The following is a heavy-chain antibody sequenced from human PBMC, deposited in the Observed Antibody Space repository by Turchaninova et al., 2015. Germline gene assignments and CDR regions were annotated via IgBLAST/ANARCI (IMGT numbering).Heavy chain of an antibody. CDR2: ISYDGSNK. CDR3: ARGGSPYCSGGSCYLDY. J-gene: IGHJ4*02. D-gene: IGHD2-15*01. CDR1: GFTFSSYA. V-gene: IGHV3-30*01. Sequence: RLSCAASGFTFSSYAMPWVRQAPGKGLEWVAVISYDGSNKYYADSVKGRFTISRDNSKNTLYLQMNSLRAEDTAVYYCARGGSPYCSGGSCYLDYWGQGTLVTVSS.